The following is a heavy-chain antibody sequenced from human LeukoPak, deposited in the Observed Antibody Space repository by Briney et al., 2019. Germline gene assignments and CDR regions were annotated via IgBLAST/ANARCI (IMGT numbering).Heavy chain of an antibody. CDR3: ARDIHSITGNTNWFDP. Sequence: GASVKVSCKASGYTFTGYYMHWVRQAPGQGLEWMGWINPNSGGTNYAQKSQGRVTMTRDTSISTAYMELSRLRSDDTAVYYCARDIHSITGNTNWFDPWGQGTLVTVSS. J-gene: IGHJ5*02. CDR2: INPNSGGT. CDR1: GYTFTGYY. V-gene: IGHV1-2*02. D-gene: IGHD1-20*01.